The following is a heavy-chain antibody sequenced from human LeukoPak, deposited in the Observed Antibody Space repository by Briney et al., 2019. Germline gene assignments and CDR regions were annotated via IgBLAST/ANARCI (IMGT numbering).Heavy chain of an antibody. Sequence: SETLSLTRTVSGYSISSGYYWGWIRQPPGKGLEWIGSIYHSGSTYYNPSLKSRVTISVDTSKNQFSLKLSSVTAADTAVYYCARVLSSSWYGGDYWGQGTLVTVSS. CDR1: GYSISSGYY. CDR2: IYHSGST. V-gene: IGHV4-38-2*02. D-gene: IGHD6-13*01. J-gene: IGHJ4*02. CDR3: ARVLSSSWYGGDY.